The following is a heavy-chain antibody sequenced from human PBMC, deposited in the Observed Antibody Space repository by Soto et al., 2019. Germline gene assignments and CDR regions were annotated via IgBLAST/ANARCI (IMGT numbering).Heavy chain of an antibody. V-gene: IGHV3-23*01. CDR2: ISGSGGST. Sequence: PGGSLRLSCAASGFTFSSYAMSWVRQAPGKGLEWVSAISGSGGSTYYADSVKGRFTISRDNSKNTLYLQTNSLRAEDTAVYYCAKARAAGAYPINDAFDIWGQGTMVTVSS. D-gene: IGHD6-13*01. J-gene: IGHJ3*02. CDR3: AKARAAGAYPINDAFDI. CDR1: GFTFSSYA.